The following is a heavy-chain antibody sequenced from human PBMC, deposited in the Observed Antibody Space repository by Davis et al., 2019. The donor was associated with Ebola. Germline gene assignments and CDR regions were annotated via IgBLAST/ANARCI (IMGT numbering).Heavy chain of an antibody. J-gene: IGHJ1*01. CDR3: ARSLYSSSSTYFQH. V-gene: IGHV5-10-1*01. CDR1: GYSFTSYW. Sequence: GESLKISCKGSGYSFTSYWISWVRQMSGKGLEWMGRIDPSDSYTNYSPSFQGHVTISADKSISTAYLQWSSLKASDTAMYYCARSLYSSSSTYFQHWGQGTLVTVSS. CDR2: IDPSDSYT. D-gene: IGHD6-6*01.